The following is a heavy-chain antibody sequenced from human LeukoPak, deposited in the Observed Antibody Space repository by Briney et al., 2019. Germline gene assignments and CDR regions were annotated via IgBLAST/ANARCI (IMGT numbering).Heavy chain of an antibody. CDR1: GDSISSSSYY. CDR2: IYYSGST. D-gene: IGHD1-14*01. Sequence: SETLSLTCTVSGDSISSSSYYWGWNRQPPGKGLEWIGSIYYSGSTYYNPSLKSRVTISVDTSKNQFSLKLSSVTAADTAVYYCARQRRREPFDYWGQGTLVTVSS. CDR3: ARQRRREPFDY. V-gene: IGHV4-39*01. J-gene: IGHJ4*02.